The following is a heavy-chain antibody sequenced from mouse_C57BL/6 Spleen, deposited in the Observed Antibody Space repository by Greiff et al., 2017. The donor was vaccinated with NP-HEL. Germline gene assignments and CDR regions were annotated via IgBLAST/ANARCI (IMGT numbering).Heavy chain of an antibody. CDR1: GFTFSDYG. CDR2: ISSGSSTI. CDR3: ARNDGYLGDY. D-gene: IGHD2-3*01. Sequence: DVHLVESGGGLVKPGGSLKLSCAASGFTFSDYGMHWVRQAPEKGLEWVAYISSGSSTIYYADTVKGRFTISRDNAKNTLFLQMTSLRSEDTAMYYCARNDGYLGDYWGQGTSVTVSS. J-gene: IGHJ4*01. V-gene: IGHV5-17*01.